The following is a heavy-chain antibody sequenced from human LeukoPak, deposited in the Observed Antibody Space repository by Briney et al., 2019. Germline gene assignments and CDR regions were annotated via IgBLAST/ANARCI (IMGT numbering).Heavy chain of an antibody. V-gene: IGHV3-33*01. J-gene: IGHJ4*02. CDR3: ARGGQQWPLDY. D-gene: IGHD6-19*01. Sequence: PGGSLRLSCAASGFSFSTYGMLWVRQAPGKGLEWVAVIWYDGSNKYYADSVKGRFTITRDNPKITLYLQMNSLRVEDTAVYYRARGGQQWPLDYWGQGTLVTVST. CDR2: IWYDGSNK. CDR1: GFSFSTYG.